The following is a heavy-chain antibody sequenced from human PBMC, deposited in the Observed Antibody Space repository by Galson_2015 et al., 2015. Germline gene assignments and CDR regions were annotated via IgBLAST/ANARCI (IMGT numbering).Heavy chain of an antibody. D-gene: IGHD4-17*01. CDR2: ISYDGSNK. V-gene: IGHV3-30*01. CDR3: ARGPFYGDYVWFDY. CDR1: GFTFSSSA. J-gene: IGHJ4*02. Sequence: SLRLSCAASGFTFSSSAMHWVRQTPGKGLYWVALISYDGSNKYYADSVKGRFTISRDNSKNTLYLQMNSLRVEDTALYYCARGPFYGDYVWFDYWGQGTLVTVSS.